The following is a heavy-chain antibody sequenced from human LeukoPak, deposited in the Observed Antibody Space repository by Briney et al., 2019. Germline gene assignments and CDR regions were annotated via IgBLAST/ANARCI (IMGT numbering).Heavy chain of an antibody. D-gene: IGHD4-23*01. CDR2: IYPDDSDT. J-gene: IGHJ4*02. CDR3: ARRSYGGKDFDY. CDR1: GYRFTSYW. Sequence: ESLKISCMGSGYRFTSYWLAWVRQMPGKGLEWMGIIYPDDSDTRYSPSFQGQVTISADKSISSAYLQWSSLKASDTAMYYCARRSYGGKDFDYWGQGTLVTVSS. V-gene: IGHV5-51*01.